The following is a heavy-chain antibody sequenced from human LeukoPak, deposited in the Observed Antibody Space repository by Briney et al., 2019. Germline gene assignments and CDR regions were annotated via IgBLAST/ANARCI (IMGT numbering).Heavy chain of an antibody. CDR2: ISAYNDNT. CDR3: ARGVTTVTTTWFDP. J-gene: IGHJ5*02. D-gene: IGHD4-17*01. CDR1: GYSFTTYG. Sequence: ASVKVSCKASGYSFTTYGISWVRQAPGQGLEWMGWISAYNDNTNHAQKLQGRVTMTTDTSTSTAYMELRSLRSDDTAVYYCARGVTTVTTTWFDPWGQGTLVTVSS. V-gene: IGHV1-18*01.